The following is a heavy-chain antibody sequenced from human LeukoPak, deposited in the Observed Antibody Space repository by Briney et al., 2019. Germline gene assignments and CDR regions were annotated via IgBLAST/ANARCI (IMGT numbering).Heavy chain of an antibody. J-gene: IGHJ6*02. D-gene: IGHD2-2*01. Sequence: PGGSLRLSCAASGFTFSRYEKNWLRQAPGKRLEWISYISSGGSTIYYADSVKGRFTISRDNAKNSLYLQMNSLRAEDTAIYYCATLTVVVPAATDVWGQGTTVTVSS. CDR3: ATLTVVVPAATDV. CDR1: GFTFSRYE. V-gene: IGHV3-48*03. CDR2: ISSGGSTI.